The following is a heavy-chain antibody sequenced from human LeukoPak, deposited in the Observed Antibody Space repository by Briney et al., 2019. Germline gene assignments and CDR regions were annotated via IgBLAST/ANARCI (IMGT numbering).Heavy chain of an antibody. CDR1: GFTFSTFW. V-gene: IGHV3-7*01. CDR3: ASDPHHASRMDV. Sequence: GGSLRLSCAASGFTFSTFWMNWVREAPGKGLEWVANIKRDGSETYYVDSVKGGFTISRDNAKNLLYLQMSSLKAEDTAVYYCASDPHHASRMDVWGQGTTVTVSS. CDR2: IKRDGSET. J-gene: IGHJ6*02. D-gene: IGHD1-14*01.